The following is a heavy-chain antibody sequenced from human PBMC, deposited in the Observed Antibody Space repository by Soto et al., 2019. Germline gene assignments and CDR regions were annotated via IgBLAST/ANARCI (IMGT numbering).Heavy chain of an antibody. D-gene: IGHD3-16*01. CDR3: ARADPDASVGF. CDR2: IYHSGST. V-gene: IGHV4-30-2*01. Sequence: PSETLSLTCAVSGGSISSGGYSCSWIRQPPGKDVEWIEYIYHSGSTYYNPPLRRRISISVDRYKNQYSLNLSSVIAAASAVYFCARADPDASVGFWSQGTLVTVSS. CDR1: GGSISSGGYS. J-gene: IGHJ4*02.